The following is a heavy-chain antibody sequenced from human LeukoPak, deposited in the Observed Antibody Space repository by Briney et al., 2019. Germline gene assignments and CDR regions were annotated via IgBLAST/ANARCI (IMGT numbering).Heavy chain of an antibody. Sequence: GGSLRLSCAASGITFSNYWMHWVRQAPGKGLVWVSRISSDGSSTNYADSVKGRFTISRDNAKNTLYLQMNSLRADDTAVYYCARVRRSRWDPTQNHEGWFDPWGQGTLVTVSS. D-gene: IGHD1-14*01. CDR1: GITFSNYW. V-gene: IGHV3-74*01. CDR2: ISSDGSST. J-gene: IGHJ5*02. CDR3: ARVRRSRWDPTQNHEGWFDP.